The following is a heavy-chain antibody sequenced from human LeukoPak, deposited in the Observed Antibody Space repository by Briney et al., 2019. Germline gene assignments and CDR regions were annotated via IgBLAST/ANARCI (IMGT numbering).Heavy chain of an antibody. Sequence: SQTLSLTCTVSGGSISSGDYYWSWIRQPPGKGLEWIGYIYYSGSTYYNPSLKSRVTISVDTSKNQFSLKLSSVTAADTAVYCCARGDYVWGSYRYYYFDYWGQGTLVTVSS. CDR2: IYYSGST. CDR3: ARGDYVWGSYRYYYFDY. V-gene: IGHV4-30-4*01. CDR1: GGSISSGDYY. D-gene: IGHD3-16*02. J-gene: IGHJ4*02.